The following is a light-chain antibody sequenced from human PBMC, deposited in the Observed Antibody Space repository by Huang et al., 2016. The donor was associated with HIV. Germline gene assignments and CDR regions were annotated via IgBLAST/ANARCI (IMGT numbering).Light chain of an antibody. V-gene: IGKV1D-13*01. CDR2: DAS. CDR3: QQFNNYLT. CDR1: RGISSG. J-gene: IGKJ5*01. Sequence: AIQLTQSPSSLSASVGDRVTITCRASRGISSGLAWYQQKPGKAPKLLIFDASSLESGLPSRVSGSGAGTDFTLIISCLHPEDFASYYCQQFNNYLTFGQGTRLEIQ.